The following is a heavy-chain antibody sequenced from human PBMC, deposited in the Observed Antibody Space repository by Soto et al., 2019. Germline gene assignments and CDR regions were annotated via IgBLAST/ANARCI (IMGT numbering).Heavy chain of an antibody. Sequence: EVQLVESGGGLVQPGRSLRLSCAASGFTFGAYAMNWVRQAPGKGLEWVSGISWNSGRIDYAYAVKGRFTISRDNAKNSLYLQMNSLRADDTALYYCAKAKYYDILTGYRSDAFDIWGQVTMVTVSS. V-gene: IGHV3-9*01. J-gene: IGHJ3*02. CDR2: ISWNSGRI. CDR1: GFTFGAYA. D-gene: IGHD3-9*01. CDR3: AKAKYYDILTGYRSDAFDI.